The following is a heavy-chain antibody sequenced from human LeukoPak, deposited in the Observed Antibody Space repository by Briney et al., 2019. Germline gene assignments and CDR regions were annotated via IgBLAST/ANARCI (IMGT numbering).Heavy chain of an antibody. D-gene: IGHD3-3*01. CDR3: ARDNYDFWSGTYTGRDY. CDR2: IYTSGST. V-gene: IGHV4-4*07. CDR1: GGSISSYY. Sequence: SETLSLTCTVSGGSISSYYWSWTRQPAGKGLEWIGRIYTSGSTNYNPSLKSRVTMSVDTSKNQFSLKLSSVTAADTAVYYCARDNYDFWSGTYTGRDYWGQGTLVTVSS. J-gene: IGHJ4*02.